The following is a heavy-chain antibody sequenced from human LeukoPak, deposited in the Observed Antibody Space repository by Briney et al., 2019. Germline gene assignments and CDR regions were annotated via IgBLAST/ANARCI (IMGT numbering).Heavy chain of an antibody. CDR3: ARDSSVLRFLEWSPLGAFDI. D-gene: IGHD3-3*01. V-gene: IGHV1-2*02. Sequence: ASVKVSCKASGYTFTGYYMHWVRQAPGQGLEWMGWINPNSGGTNYAQKFQGRVTMTRDTSISTAYMELSRLRSDGTAVYYCARDSSVLRFLEWSPLGAFDIWGQGTMVTVSS. J-gene: IGHJ3*02. CDR2: INPNSGGT. CDR1: GYTFTGYY.